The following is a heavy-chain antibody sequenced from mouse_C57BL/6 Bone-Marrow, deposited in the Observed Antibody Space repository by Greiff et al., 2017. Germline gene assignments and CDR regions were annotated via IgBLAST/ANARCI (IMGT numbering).Heavy chain of an antibody. D-gene: IGHD2-2*01. CDR2: ISDGGSYT. CDR3: ARVRGGRRVKFAY. CDR1: GFTFSSYA. V-gene: IGHV5-4*01. Sequence: EVHLVESGGGLVKPGGSLKLSCAASGFTFSSYAMSWVRQTPEKRLEWVATISDGGSYTYYPDNVKGRFTISRDNAKNNLYLQMSHLKSEDTAMYYCARVRGGRRVKFAYWGQGTLVTVSA. J-gene: IGHJ3*01.